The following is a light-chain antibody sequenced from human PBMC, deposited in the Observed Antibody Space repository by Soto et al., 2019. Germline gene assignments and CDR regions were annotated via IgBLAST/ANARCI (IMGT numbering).Light chain of an antibody. CDR1: RNDVVGWNY. V-gene: IGLV2-8*01. CDR3: CSYDVSNVVL. Sequence: QSALTQRPSASGSPGQSVTISCTGTRNDVVGWNYVSWYQQHPGKVPKLLIFEVTRRPSGVPDRFSGSKSGNTAYLTVSGLRTEDEAHYYCCSYDVSNVVLFGGGTKLTVL. CDR2: EVT. J-gene: IGLJ3*02.